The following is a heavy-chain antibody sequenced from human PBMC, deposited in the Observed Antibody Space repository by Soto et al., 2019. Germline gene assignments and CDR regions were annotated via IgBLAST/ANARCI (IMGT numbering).Heavy chain of an antibody. CDR1: GFSLTTRGVG. CDR3: ARSGGGVVTPKPWTWGVVGPDVPPTLGPFDS. D-gene: IGHD2-2*01. J-gene: IGHJ4*02. V-gene: IGHV2-5*02. Sequence: QFTLKESGPTLVRPTQTLTVTCTFSGFSLTTRGVGVGWIRQPPGKALDWLALIFWDDDKRYSPSLWSRLTVTKDTSKNQVVLTMTNMENVDTATYYCARSGGGVVTPKPWTWGVVGPDVPPTLGPFDSWGQGILVTVSS. CDR2: IFWDDDK.